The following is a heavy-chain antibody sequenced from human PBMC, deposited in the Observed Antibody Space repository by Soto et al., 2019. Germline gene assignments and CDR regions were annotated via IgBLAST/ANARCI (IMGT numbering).Heavy chain of an antibody. CDR3: ARASYGSGSMSPLHVEAFDI. Sequence: QVQLQESGLGLVRASQTLSLTCTVSGGPISSDGDYWTWIRQLPGKGLEWIGYIYYRGNTYYNPALKSRVTISVDTSANQFSLRLSSVTAADTAVYYCARASYGSGSMSPLHVEAFDIWGQGTMVTVSS. D-gene: IGHD3-10*01. CDR1: GGPISSDGDY. J-gene: IGHJ3*02. CDR2: IYYRGNT. V-gene: IGHV4-31*03.